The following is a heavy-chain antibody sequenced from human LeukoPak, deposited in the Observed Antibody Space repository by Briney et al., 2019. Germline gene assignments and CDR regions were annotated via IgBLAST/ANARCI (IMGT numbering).Heavy chain of an antibody. Sequence: GGSLRLSCAASGFTFSSYAMHWVRQAPGKGLKWVSSISSSSSYIYYADSVKGRFTISRDNAKNSLYLQMNSLRAEDTAVYYCAREKRYYGSGSSDVDYWGQGTLVTVSS. J-gene: IGHJ4*02. V-gene: IGHV3-21*01. CDR3: AREKRYYGSGSSDVDY. CDR1: GFTFSSYA. D-gene: IGHD3-10*01. CDR2: ISSSSSYI.